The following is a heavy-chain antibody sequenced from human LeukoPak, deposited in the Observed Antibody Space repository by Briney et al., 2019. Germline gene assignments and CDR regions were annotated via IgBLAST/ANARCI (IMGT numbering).Heavy chain of an antibody. CDR1: GSSISNSNHY. CDR2: FSSSGST. J-gene: IGHJ5*02. D-gene: IGHD3-10*01. Sequence: SETLSLTCTVSGSSISNSNHYWGWIRQPPGKGLEWIGSFSSSGSTYYNPSHKSRVTISVDMSKNQFSLKLTSVTAADTAVYVCARPVTVIRGVGWFDPWGQGTLVTVSS. CDR3: ARPVTVIRGVGWFDP. V-gene: IGHV4-39*01.